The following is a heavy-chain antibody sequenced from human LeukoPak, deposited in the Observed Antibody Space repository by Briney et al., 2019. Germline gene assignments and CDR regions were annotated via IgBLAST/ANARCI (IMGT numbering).Heavy chain of an antibody. CDR3: AKGKDYYMDA. CDR1: GFTFIDYG. J-gene: IGHJ6*03. V-gene: IGHV3-30*02. CDR2: IWYDGVIK. Sequence: PGGSLRLSCAASGFTFIDYGMHWVRQAPGKGLEWVTFIWYDGVIKYYADSVKSRFTFSRDNSKNTQFLQIKSVRVEDTALYYFAKGKDYYMDAWGKGTTVTISS.